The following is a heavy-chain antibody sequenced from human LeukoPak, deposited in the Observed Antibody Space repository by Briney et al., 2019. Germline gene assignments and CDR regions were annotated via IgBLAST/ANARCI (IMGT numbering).Heavy chain of an antibody. V-gene: IGHV3-30-3*01. D-gene: IGHD2-21*02. CDR3: ARVVSYCGGDCYPPSTPNDAFDI. J-gene: IGHJ3*02. CDR2: ISYGGSNK. Sequence: GGSLRLSCAASGFTFSSYAMHWVRQAPGKGLEWVAVISYGGSNKYYADSVKGRFTISRDNSKNTLYLQMNSLRAEDTAVYYCARVVSYCGGDCYPPSTPNDAFDIWGQGTMVTVSS. CDR1: GFTFSSYA.